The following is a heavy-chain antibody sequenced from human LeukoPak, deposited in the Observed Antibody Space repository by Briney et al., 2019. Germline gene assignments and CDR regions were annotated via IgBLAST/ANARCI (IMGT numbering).Heavy chain of an antibody. CDR2: IYPGDSDT. J-gene: IGHJ3*02. CDR3: ARHRSTYYYDSSGPDAFDI. Sequence: GESLKTSCKGSGYSFTSYWIGWVRQMPGKGLEWMGIIYPGDSDTRYSPSFQGQVTISADKSISTAYLQWSSLKASDTAMYYCARHRSTYYYDSSGPDAFDIWGQGTVVTVSS. CDR1: GYSFTSYW. V-gene: IGHV5-51*01. D-gene: IGHD3-22*01.